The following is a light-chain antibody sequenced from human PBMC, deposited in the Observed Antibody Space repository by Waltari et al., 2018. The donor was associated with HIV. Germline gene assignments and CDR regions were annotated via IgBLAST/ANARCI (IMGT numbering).Light chain of an antibody. CDR2: DTT. J-gene: IGLJ3*02. Sequence: QAVVTQEPSLTVSPGGTVTLTCGSSTGPVTSGHHPYWFQQRPGQAPRTLIYDTTNKHSWTPARFSGSLLGGKAALTLSGAQPEDEADYYCCSYAGSSNWVFGGGTKLTVL. CDR3: CSYAGSSNWV. CDR1: TGPVTSGHH. V-gene: IGLV7-46*01.